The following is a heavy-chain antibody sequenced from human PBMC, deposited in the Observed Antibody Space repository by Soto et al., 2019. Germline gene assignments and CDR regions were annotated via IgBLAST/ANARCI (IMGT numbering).Heavy chain of an antibody. CDR2: INPNSGGT. D-gene: IGHD2-15*01. CDR1: GYTFTGYY. J-gene: IGHJ6*02. CDR3: ATGLLTRYGMDV. Sequence: ASVKVSCKAPGYTFTGYYMHWVRQAPGQGLEWMGWINPNSGGTNYAQKFQGWVTMTRDTSISTAYMELSRLRSDDTAVYYCATGLLTRYGMDVWGQGTTVTVSS. V-gene: IGHV1-2*04.